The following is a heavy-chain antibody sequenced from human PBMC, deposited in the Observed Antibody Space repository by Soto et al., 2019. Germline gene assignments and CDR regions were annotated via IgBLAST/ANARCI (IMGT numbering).Heavy chain of an antibody. V-gene: IGHV1-46*01. CDR1: GYTFTSYY. D-gene: IGHD5-18*01. CDR3: ARDQIVDTAMVYPYYFEY. CDR2: INPNGGST. J-gene: IGHJ4*02. Sequence: QVQLVQSGAEVKKPGASVKVSCKASGYTFTSYYMHWVRQAPGQGLEWMGIINPNGGSTSYAQKLQGRVTMTRDTSTNTDDMELSSLRSEDTAVYYCARDQIVDTAMVYPYYFEYWGQGTLVTVSS.